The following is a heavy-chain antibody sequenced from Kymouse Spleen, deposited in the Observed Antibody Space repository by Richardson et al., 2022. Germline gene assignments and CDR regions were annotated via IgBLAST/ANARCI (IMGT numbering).Heavy chain of an antibody. CDR3: AKDSYNWNSLDY. J-gene: IGHJ4*02. V-gene: IGHV3-9*01. Sequence: EVQLVESGGGLVQPGRSLRLSCAASGFTFDDYAMHWVRQAPGKGLEWVSGISWNSGSIGYADSVKGRFTISRDNAKNSLYLQMNSLRAEDTALYYCAKDSYNWNSLDYWGQGTLVTVSS. D-gene: IGHD1-7*01. CDR2: ISWNSGSI. CDR1: GFTFDDYA.